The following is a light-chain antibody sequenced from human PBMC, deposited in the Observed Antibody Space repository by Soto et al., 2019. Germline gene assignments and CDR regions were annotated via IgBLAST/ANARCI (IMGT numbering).Light chain of an antibody. CDR2: EVN. CDR1: SSDIGGYNY. V-gene: IGLV2-8*01. CDR3: CSYAGSSLWM. J-gene: IGLJ3*02. Sequence: QSALTQPPSASGSPGQSVAISYTGTSSDIGGYNYVSWYQQHPGKAPKLIIYEVNKGPSGVSNRFSGSKSGNTASLTISDLQPDDECLYYCCSYAGSSLWMFGGGTKLTVL.